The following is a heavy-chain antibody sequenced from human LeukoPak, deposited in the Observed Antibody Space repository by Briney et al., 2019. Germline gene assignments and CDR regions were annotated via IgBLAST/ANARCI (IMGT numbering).Heavy chain of an antibody. V-gene: IGHV3-23*01. Sequence: GGSLRLSCAASGFTFSSYAMSWVRQAPGKGLEWVSAISGSGGSTYYADSVKGRFTISRDNSKNTLYLQMNSLRAEDTAVYFCAKRGGSLYYFDYWGQGTLVTVSS. D-gene: IGHD3-10*01. CDR3: AKRGGSLYYFDY. J-gene: IGHJ4*02. CDR1: GFTFSSYA. CDR2: ISGSGGST.